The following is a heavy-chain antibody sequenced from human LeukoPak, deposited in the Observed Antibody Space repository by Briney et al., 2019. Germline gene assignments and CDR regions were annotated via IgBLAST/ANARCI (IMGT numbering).Heavy chain of an antibody. V-gene: IGHV3-11*01. D-gene: IGHD2-2*01. CDR1: GFTFSDYY. J-gene: IGHJ6*03. CDR3: ARGELIVVATTRPEPYYYYYYMDV. Sequence: GGSLRLSCAASGFTFSDYYMSWIRQAPGKGLEWVSYIRSSGSITYYADSVKGRFTISRDNAENSLYLQMNSLSAEDTAVYYCARGELIVVATTRPEPYYYYYYMDVWGKGTTVTVSS. CDR2: IRSSGSIT.